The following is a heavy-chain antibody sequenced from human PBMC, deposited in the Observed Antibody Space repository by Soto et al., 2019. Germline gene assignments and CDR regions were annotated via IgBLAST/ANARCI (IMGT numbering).Heavy chain of an antibody. Sequence: GGSLRLSCAASGFTFSSYGMHWVRQAPGKGLEWVAVISYDGSNKYYADSVKGRFTISRDNSKNTLYLQMNSLRAEDTAVYYCAKEDPPPGTETYYYYGMDVWGQGTTVTVSS. CDR2: ISYDGSNK. V-gene: IGHV3-30*18. CDR3: AKEDPPPGTETYYYYGMDV. D-gene: IGHD6-13*01. J-gene: IGHJ6*02. CDR1: GFTFSSYG.